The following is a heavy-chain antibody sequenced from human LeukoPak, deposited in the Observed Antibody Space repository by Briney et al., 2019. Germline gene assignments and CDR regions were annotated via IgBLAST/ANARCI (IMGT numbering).Heavy chain of an antibody. V-gene: IGHV3-48*03. CDR1: GFTFSSYE. J-gene: IGHJ4*02. Sequence: PGGSLRLSCAASGFTFSSYEMNWVRQAPGKGLEWVSYISSSGSTIYYADSVKGRFTISRDNAKNSLYLQMNSLRAEDTAVYYCARDAHRGVIALFDYWGQGTLVTVSS. CDR2: ISSSGSTI. D-gene: IGHD3-10*01. CDR3: ARDAHRGVIALFDY.